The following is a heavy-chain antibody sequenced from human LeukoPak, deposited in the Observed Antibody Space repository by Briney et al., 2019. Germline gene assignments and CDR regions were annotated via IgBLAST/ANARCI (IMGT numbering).Heavy chain of an antibody. CDR1: GGTFSTYG. V-gene: IGHV1-69*13. D-gene: IGHD6-13*01. J-gene: IGHJ4*02. CDR3: ARDYGSSWYFFDY. CDR2: IIPILGTA. Sequence: ASVKVSCKASGGTFSTYGISWVRQAPGQGLEWMGGIIPILGTAKYAQKFRGRVTITADESTSTAYMELSSLRSEDTAVYYCARDYGSSWYFFDYWGQGTLLTVSS.